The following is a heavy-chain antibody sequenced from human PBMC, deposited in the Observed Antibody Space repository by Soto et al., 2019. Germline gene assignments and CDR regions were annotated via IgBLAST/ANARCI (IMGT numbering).Heavy chain of an antibody. V-gene: IGHV4-59*01. J-gene: IGHJ6*02. D-gene: IGHD2-15*01. CDR1: GGSISSYY. CDR2: IYYSGST. CDR3: ARGVAGYYYGMDV. Sequence: SETLSLTCTVSGGSISSYYWSWIRQPPGKGLEWIGYIYYSGSTNYNPSLKSRVTISVDTSKNQFSLKLSSVTAADTAVYYCARGVAGYYYGMDVWGQGTTVTVYS.